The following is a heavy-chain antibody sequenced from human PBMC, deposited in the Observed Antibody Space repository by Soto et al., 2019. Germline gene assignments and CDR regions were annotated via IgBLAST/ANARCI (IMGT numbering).Heavy chain of an antibody. J-gene: IGHJ5*02. CDR2: IKQDGSEK. V-gene: IGHV3-7*05. CDR3: ARDLGSNDFWSGSP. Sequence: EVQLVESGGGLVQPGGSLRLSCPASGFTFSSYWMSWVRQAPGKGLEWVANIKQDGSEKSYVDSVKGRFTISRDNAKNSLYLQMNSLRAEDTAVYYCARDLGSNDFWSGSPWGQGTLVTVSS. D-gene: IGHD3-3*01. CDR1: GFTFSSYW.